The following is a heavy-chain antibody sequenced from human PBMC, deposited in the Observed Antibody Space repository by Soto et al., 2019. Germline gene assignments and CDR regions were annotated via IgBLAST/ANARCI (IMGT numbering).Heavy chain of an antibody. Sequence: SGPTLVNPTQTLTLTCSFSGFSLTTRPVGVGWISQSPGKALEWLAFAYWDDDNRYSPSLRSRLTVTKDTSKNQVVLTMTNMDPVDTATYHCAHRRHSGDWNGGFFDYWGQGTLVTVST. D-gene: IGHD2-21*02. CDR3: AHRRHSGDWNGGFFDY. V-gene: IGHV2-5*02. J-gene: IGHJ4*02. CDR2: AYWDDDN. CDR1: GFSLTTRPVG.